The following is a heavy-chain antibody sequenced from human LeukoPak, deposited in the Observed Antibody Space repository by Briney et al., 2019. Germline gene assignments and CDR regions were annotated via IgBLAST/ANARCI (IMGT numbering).Heavy chain of an antibody. CDR3: ARSARGYEYGDYVFFDY. CDR1: GYTFTSYG. D-gene: IGHD4-17*01. CDR2: ISAYNGNT. Sequence: ASVKVSCKASGYTFTSYGISWVRQAPGQGLEWMGWISAYNGNTNYAQKLQGRVTMTTDTSTSTAYMELRSLRSDDTAVYYCARSARGYEYGDYVFFDYWGQGTLVTVSS. J-gene: IGHJ4*02. V-gene: IGHV1-18*01.